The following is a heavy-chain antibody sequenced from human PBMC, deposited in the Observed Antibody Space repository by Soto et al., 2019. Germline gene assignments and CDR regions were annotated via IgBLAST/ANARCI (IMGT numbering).Heavy chain of an antibody. Sequence: QVQLEQSGAEVKKPGASVKVSCNASGYTFIGRYMHWVRQAPGQGLEWMGWINPDSGATSYAQRFQGRVTLSRDSSITTAYMDLSTLTSDDTAVYYCEIVGETTTFAVELMRHWGQRTLVAVSS. V-gene: IGHV1-2*02. D-gene: IGHD3-3*01. CDR1: GYTFIGRY. J-gene: IGHJ4*02. CDR2: INPDSGAT. CDR3: EIVGETTTFAVELMRH.